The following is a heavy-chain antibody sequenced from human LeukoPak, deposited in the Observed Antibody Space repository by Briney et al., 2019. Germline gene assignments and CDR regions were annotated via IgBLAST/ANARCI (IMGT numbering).Heavy chain of an antibody. CDR3: AREKGAVAGTEAFDI. CDR2: IRYDGSNN. Sequence: GGSLRLSCAASGFTFSSYGIHWVRQAPGKGLEWVAFIRYDGSNNFYADSVKGRFTISRDNSKSTLYLQMNSLRAEDTAVYYCAREKGAVAGTEAFDIWGQGTMVTVSS. D-gene: IGHD6-19*01. J-gene: IGHJ3*02. CDR1: GFTFSSYG. V-gene: IGHV3-30*02.